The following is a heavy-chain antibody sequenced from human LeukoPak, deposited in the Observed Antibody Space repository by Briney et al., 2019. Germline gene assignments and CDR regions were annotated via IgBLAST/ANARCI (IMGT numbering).Heavy chain of an antibody. CDR3: ASRRDGYSYYFDY. Sequence: PGVSLRPSCAASGFTFSNYGMHWVRQAPGKGLEWVAFIRYDGSNKYYADSVKGRFTISRDNSKNTLYLQMNSLRAEDTAVYYCASRRDGYSYYFDYWGQGTLVTVSS. D-gene: IGHD5-24*01. CDR1: GFTFSNYG. V-gene: IGHV3-30*02. J-gene: IGHJ4*02. CDR2: IRYDGSNK.